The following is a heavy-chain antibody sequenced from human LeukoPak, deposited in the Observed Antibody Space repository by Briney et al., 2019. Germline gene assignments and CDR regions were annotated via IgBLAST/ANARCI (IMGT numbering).Heavy chain of an antibody. J-gene: IGHJ6*03. CDR2: INWNGGST. CDR1: GFTFDDYG. Sequence: PGGSLRLSCAASGFTFDDYGMSWVRQAPGKGLEWVSGINWNGGSTGYADSVKGRFTISRDNAKNSLYLQMNGLRAEDTALYYCARVNGYDYYYYYYMDVWGKGTTVTISS. V-gene: IGHV3-20*04. D-gene: IGHD5-12*01. CDR3: ARVNGYDYYYYYYMDV.